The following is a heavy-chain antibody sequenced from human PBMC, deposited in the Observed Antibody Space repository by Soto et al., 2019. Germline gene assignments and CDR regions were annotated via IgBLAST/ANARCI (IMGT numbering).Heavy chain of an antibody. V-gene: IGHV4-61*01. CDR3: AREAHYYDSKGIDPPFY. D-gene: IGHD3-22*01. Sequence: PSETLSLTCTVSGGSVSSGSYYWSWIRRPPGKGLEWIGYIYYSGSTNYNPSLKSRVTISVDTSKNQFSLKLSSVTAADTAVYYCAREAHYYDSKGIDPPFYWGQGTLVTVSS. CDR1: GGSVSSGSYY. CDR2: IYYSGST. J-gene: IGHJ4*02.